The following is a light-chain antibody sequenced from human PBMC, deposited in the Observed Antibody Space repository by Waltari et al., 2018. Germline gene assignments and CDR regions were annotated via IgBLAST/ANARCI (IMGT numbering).Light chain of an antibody. CDR1: QSIGRY. Sequence: EIVLTQSPGTLSLSPGERATLSCRASQSIGRYLAWYQQKPGQAPRRLIYAASSRATGIPDRFSGSGSGTDFSLTISRLEPEDFAVYYCQNHERLPATFGQGTKVEIK. V-gene: IGKV3-20*01. J-gene: IGKJ1*01. CDR3: QNHERLPAT. CDR2: AAS.